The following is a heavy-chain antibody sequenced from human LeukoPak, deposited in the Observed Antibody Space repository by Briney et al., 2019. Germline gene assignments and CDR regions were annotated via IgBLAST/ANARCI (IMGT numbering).Heavy chain of an antibody. CDR2: ISAYNGNT. CDR3: ARRGYSGFSDDY. Sequence: ASVKVSCKASGYTFPSYSISWVRQAPGQGLEWMGWISAYNGNTNYAQKLQGRVTMTTDTSTSTAYMELRSLRSDDTAVYYCARRGYSGFSDDYWGQGTLVTVSS. D-gene: IGHD5-12*01. V-gene: IGHV1-18*01. J-gene: IGHJ4*02. CDR1: GYTFPSYS.